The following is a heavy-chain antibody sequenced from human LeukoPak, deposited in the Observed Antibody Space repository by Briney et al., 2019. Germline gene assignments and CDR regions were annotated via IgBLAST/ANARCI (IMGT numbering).Heavy chain of an antibody. Sequence: PGGSLRLSCAASGFTFDDYGMSWVRQAPGKGLEWVSGINWNGGSTGYADSVKGRFTISRDNAKNSLYLQMNSLRAEDTALYYCARPGYYYDSSGYFDYWGQGTLVTVSS. CDR2: INWNGGST. CDR3: ARPGYYYDSSGYFDY. J-gene: IGHJ4*02. D-gene: IGHD3-22*01. CDR1: GFTFDDYG. V-gene: IGHV3-20*04.